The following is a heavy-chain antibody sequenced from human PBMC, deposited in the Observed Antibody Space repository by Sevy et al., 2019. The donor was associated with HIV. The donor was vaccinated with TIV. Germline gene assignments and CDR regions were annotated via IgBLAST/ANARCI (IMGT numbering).Heavy chain of an antibody. D-gene: IGHD7-27*01. CDR2: IYYSGST. V-gene: IGHV4-59*01. CDR1: GGSISSYY. Sequence: SETLSLTCTVSGGSISSYYWSWIRQPPGKGLEWIGYIYYSGSTNYNPSLKSRVTISVDTSKNQFSLKLSSVTAADTAVYYCAGGPLWGLKGWFDPWGQGTLVTVSS. CDR3: AGGPLWGLKGWFDP. J-gene: IGHJ5*02.